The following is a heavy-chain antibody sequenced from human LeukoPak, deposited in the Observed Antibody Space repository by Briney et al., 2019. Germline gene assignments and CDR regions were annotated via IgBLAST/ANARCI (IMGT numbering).Heavy chain of an antibody. D-gene: IGHD3-9*01. J-gene: IGHJ4*02. V-gene: IGHV3-23*01. CDR3: ASDLSVLRYFDWLPNTFDY. CDR1: GFTFSSYA. CDR2: ISNSGGST. Sequence: GGSLRLSCAASGFTFSSYAMSWVRQAPGKGLEWVSAISNSGGSTYYTGSVKGRFTISRDNSKNTVYLQMNSLRAEDTAVYYCASDLSVLRYFDWLPNTFDYWGQGTLVTVSS.